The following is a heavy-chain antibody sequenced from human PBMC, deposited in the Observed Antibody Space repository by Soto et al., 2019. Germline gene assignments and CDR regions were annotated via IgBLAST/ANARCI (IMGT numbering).Heavy chain of an antibody. J-gene: IGHJ6*02. Sequence: SETLSLTCAVSGASVSGQYWSWIRQAPGKGLEWVGEIIPTGSTTYNPSLKSRLSFSLDTSKNHFSLNLSSVSVADTAVYYCARGGITMAWNYYYYGMDVWGQGTTVTVSS. D-gene: IGHD3-10*01. CDR1: GASVSGQY. V-gene: IGHV4-34*01. CDR2: IIPTGST. CDR3: ARGGITMAWNYYYYGMDV.